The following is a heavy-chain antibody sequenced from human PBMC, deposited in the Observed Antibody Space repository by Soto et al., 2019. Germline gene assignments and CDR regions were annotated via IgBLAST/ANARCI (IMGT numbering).Heavy chain of an antibody. Sequence: VQLVESGGGLIQPGGSLRLSCAASGFSVSAYYMSWVRQAPGEGLEWVSVIYRGGTTKYADSVEGRFTISRDHSENTLYLEMNNLRVDDTAVYYCARVDVGQSRPWGFVDYWGPGTLVTVSP. CDR1: GFSVSAYY. CDR2: IYRGGTT. J-gene: IGHJ4*02. V-gene: IGHV3-53*01. D-gene: IGHD3-16*01. CDR3: ARVDVGQSRPWGFVDY.